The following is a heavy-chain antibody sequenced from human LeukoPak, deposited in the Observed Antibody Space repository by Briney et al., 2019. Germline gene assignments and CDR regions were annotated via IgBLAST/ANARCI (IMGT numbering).Heavy chain of an antibody. J-gene: IGHJ5*02. Sequence: SGGSLRLSCTVSGFTVSSNSMSWVRQAPGKGLEWVSFIYSDNTHYSYSVKGRFTISRDNSKNTLYLQMNSLRAEDTAVYYCAKALLELQVPIPMTFDPWGQGTLVTVSS. CDR1: GFTVSSNS. CDR2: IYSDNT. V-gene: IGHV3-53*01. CDR3: AKALLELQVPIPMTFDP. D-gene: IGHD1-7*01.